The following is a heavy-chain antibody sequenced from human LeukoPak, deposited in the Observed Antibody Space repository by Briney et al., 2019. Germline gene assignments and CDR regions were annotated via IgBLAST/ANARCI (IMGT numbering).Heavy chain of an antibody. J-gene: IGHJ4*02. D-gene: IGHD2-2*01. CDR3: AKEEGIVVVPAAMRVDY. CDR2: ISGCGGST. CDR1: GFTFSSYA. Sequence: GGSLRLSCAASGFTFSSYAMSWVRQAPGKGLEWVSAISGCGGSTYYADSVKGRFTISRDNSKNTLYLQMNSLRAEDTAVYYCAKEEGIVVVPAAMRVDYWGQGTLVTVSS. V-gene: IGHV3-23*01.